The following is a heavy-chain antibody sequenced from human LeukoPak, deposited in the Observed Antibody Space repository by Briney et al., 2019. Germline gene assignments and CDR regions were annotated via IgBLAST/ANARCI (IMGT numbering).Heavy chain of an antibody. CDR1: GYSISSGYY. J-gene: IGHJ4*02. D-gene: IGHD3-10*01. CDR3: ARDAGSGHFDY. Sequence: SETLSLTCTVSGYSISSGYYWGWIRQPPGKGLEWIGSIYHSGSTYYNPSLKSRVTISVDTSKNQFSLKLSSVTAADTAVYYCARDAGSGHFDYWGQGTLVTVSS. CDR2: IYHSGST. V-gene: IGHV4-38-2*02.